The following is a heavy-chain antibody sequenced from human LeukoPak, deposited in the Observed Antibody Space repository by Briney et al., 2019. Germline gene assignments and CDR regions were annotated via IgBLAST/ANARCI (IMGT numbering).Heavy chain of an antibody. V-gene: IGHV3-30*18. CDR2: ISYDGSNK. D-gene: IGHD6-19*01. Sequence: SGGSLRLSCAASGFTSSSYGMHWVRQAPGKGLEWVAVISYDGSNKYYADSVKGRFTISRDNSKNTLYLQMNSLRAEDTAVYYCAKGALYSSGWYVDYWGQGTLVTVSS. J-gene: IGHJ4*02. CDR1: GFTSSSYG. CDR3: AKGALYSSGWYVDY.